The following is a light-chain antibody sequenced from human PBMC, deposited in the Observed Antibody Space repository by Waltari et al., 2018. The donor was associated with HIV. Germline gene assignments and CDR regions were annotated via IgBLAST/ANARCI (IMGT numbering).Light chain of an antibody. CDR3: HSYDTNNQV. CDR2: EDN. V-gene: IGLV6-57*04. J-gene: IGLJ2*01. CDR1: SGSIASNS. Sequence: NFTLTQPHSMSESPGKTVTISCTRSSGSIASNSVQWYQQRPGSAPTTVIYEDNERPSGVPDRFSGSIDRSSNSASLTISGLKTEDEADYYCHSYDTNNQVFGGGTKLTVV.